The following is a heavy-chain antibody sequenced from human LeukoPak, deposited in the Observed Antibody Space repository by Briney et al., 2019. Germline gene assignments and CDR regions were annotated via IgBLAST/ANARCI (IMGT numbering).Heavy chain of an antibody. D-gene: IGHD3-3*01. CDR2: IIPIFGTA. CDR1: GSTFSSYA. V-gene: IGHV1-69*13. CDR3: ASGPGALTIFGAKNPSYYFDY. J-gene: IGHJ4*02. Sequence: SVKVSCKASGSTFSSYAISWVRQAPGQGLEWMGGIIPIFGTANYAQKFQGRVTITADESTSTAYMELSSLRSEDTAVYYCASGPGALTIFGAKNPSYYFDYWGQGTLVTVSS.